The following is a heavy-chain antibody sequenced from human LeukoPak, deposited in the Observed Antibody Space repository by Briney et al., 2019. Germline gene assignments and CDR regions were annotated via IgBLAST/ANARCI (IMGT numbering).Heavy chain of an antibody. V-gene: IGHV1-69*05. D-gene: IGHD5-18*01. CDR3: ARGAAMVFYYYYMDV. Sequence: SVKVSCKASGGTFSSYAISWVRQAPGQGLEWMGGIIPIFGTVNYAQKLQGRVTITTDESTSTAYMELSSLRSEDTAVYYCARGAAMVFYYYYMDVWGKGTTVTVSS. J-gene: IGHJ6*03. CDR2: IIPIFGTV. CDR1: GGTFSSYA.